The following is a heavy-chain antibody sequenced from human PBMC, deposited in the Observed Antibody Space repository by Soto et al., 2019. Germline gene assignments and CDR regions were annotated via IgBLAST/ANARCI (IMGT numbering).Heavy chain of an antibody. Sequence: SRVTISVDTSKNQFSLKLTSATAADTAIYYCARQYGVRIDYWGQGTLVTVSS. CDR3: ARQYGVRIDY. J-gene: IGHJ4*02. D-gene: IGHD2-8*01. V-gene: IGHV4-61*07.